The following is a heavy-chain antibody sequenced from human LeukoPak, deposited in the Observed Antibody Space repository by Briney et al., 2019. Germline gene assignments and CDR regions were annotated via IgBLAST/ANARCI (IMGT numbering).Heavy chain of an antibody. Sequence: GGSLRLSCAASGFTFDDYAMHWVRQAPGKGLEWVSGISWNSGSIGYADSVKGRFTISRDNAKNSLYLQMNSLRAEDTAVYYCARDDVGPYSSSPFYYYYGMDVWGQGTTVTVSS. CDR2: ISWNSGSI. CDR3: ARDDVGPYSSSPFYYYYGMDV. CDR1: GFTFDDYA. J-gene: IGHJ6*02. D-gene: IGHD6-13*01. V-gene: IGHV3-9*01.